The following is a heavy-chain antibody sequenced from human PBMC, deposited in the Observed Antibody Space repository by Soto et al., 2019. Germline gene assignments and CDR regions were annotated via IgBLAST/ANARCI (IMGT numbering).Heavy chain of an antibody. CDR2: ISGSGGST. D-gene: IGHD2-15*01. J-gene: IGHJ4*02. CDR1: GFTFSSYA. Sequence: EVQLLESGGGWVQPGGSLRLSCAASGFTFSSYAMSWVRQAPGKGLEWVSAISGSGGSTYYADSVKGRFTISRDNSKNTLYLQMNSLSAEYTGVYYCAKDSVVVKFDYWGQGTLVTVSS. V-gene: IGHV3-23*01. CDR3: AKDSVVVKFDY.